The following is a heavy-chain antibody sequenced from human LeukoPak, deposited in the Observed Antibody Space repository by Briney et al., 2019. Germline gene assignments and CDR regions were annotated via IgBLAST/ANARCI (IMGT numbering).Heavy chain of an antibody. CDR2: ISWNSGSI. CDR3: ARGGGLDV. D-gene: IGHD3-16*01. CDR1: GFTFDDYA. J-gene: IGHJ6*02. V-gene: IGHV3-9*01. Sequence: GRSLRLSCVASGFTFDDYAMHWVRQAPGKGLEWVSGISWNSGSIGYADSVKGRFTISRDNAKNSLYLQMSNLRAEDTAVYFCARGGGLDVWGQGATVTVSS.